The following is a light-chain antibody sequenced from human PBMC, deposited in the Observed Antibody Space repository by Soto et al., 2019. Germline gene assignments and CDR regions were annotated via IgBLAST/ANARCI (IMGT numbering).Light chain of an antibody. J-gene: IGKJ1*01. V-gene: IGKV3-20*01. Sequence: EIVLTQSPRTLSLSPVERATLSCRASQSLRSTSLAWYQQKPGQAPRLLISGASTRAADIPDRFSGSGSGTDFTLTIGRLEPEDLAVYYCQQYDSSPRTFGQGTKVDIK. CDR2: GAS. CDR3: QQYDSSPRT. CDR1: QSLRSTS.